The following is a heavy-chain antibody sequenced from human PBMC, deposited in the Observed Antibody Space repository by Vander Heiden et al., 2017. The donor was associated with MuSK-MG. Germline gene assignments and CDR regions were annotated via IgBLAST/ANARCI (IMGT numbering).Heavy chain of an antibody. CDR3: ARAGRSSRAGYNYMDV. Sequence: QVQLQESGPGLVKPSQTLSLTCTVPGGSTRSGNYYWSWIRQNPRKGLEWIGYIYYSGSTSYNPALKSRVTITVGTSKNEFSLKRSSVTAADTAVYYCARAGRSSRAGYNYMDVWGKGTTVTVSS. J-gene: IGHJ6*03. D-gene: IGHD2-15*01. V-gene: IGHV4-31*03. CDR1: GGSTRSGNYY. CDR2: IYYSGST.